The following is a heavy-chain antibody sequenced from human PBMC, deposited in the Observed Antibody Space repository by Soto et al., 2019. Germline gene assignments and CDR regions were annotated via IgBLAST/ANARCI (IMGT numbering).Heavy chain of an antibody. D-gene: IGHD6-6*01. V-gene: IGHV3-30*18. CDR2: ISYDGSNK. Sequence: GGSLRLSCAASGFTFSSYGMHWVRQAPGKGLEWVAVISYDGSNKYYADSVKGRFTISRDNSKNTLYLQMNSLRAEDTAVYYCAKAEIAARPPYYYYYYGMDVWGQGTTVTVSS. CDR3: AKAEIAARPPYYYYYYGMDV. J-gene: IGHJ6*02. CDR1: GFTFSSYG.